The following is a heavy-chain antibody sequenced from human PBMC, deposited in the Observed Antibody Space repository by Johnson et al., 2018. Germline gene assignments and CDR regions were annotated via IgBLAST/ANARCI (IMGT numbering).Heavy chain of an antibody. CDR3: ASSGRCLVAATKDYYYYGMDV. D-gene: IGHD2-15*01. CDR1: GFTFSSYS. CDR2: ISSSSSTI. Sequence: VQLVQSGGGLVQPGGSLRLSCAASGFTFSSYSMNWVRQAPGKGLEWVSYISSSSSTIYYADSVKGRFTISRDNAKNSLYLQMNSLRDEDTAVYYCASSGRCLVAATKDYYYYGMDVWGQGTTVTVSS. V-gene: IGHV3-48*02. J-gene: IGHJ6*02.